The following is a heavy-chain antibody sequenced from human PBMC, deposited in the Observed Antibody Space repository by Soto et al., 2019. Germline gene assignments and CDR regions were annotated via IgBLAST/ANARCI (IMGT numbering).Heavy chain of an antibody. CDR3: AKGDCYNGGYYYYVMDV. Sequence: GGSLRLSCAASGFTFSSYGMHWVRQAPGKGLEWVAVISYDGSNKYYADSVKGRFTISRDNSKNTLYLQMNSLRAEDTAVYYCAKGDCYNGGYYYYVMDVWGQGTTVTVSS. J-gene: IGHJ6*02. CDR2: ISYDGSNK. CDR1: GFTFSSYG. D-gene: IGHD2-21*01. V-gene: IGHV3-30*18.